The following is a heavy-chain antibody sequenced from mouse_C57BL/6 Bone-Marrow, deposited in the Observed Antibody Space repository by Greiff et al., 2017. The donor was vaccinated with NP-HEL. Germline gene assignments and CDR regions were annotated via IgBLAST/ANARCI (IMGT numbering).Heavy chain of an antibody. CDR2: IGPGSGST. Sequence: QVQLQQSGAELVKPGASVKISCKASGYTFPDYYINWVKQRPGQGLEWIGKIGPGSGSTYYNEKFKGKATLTADKSSSTAYMQLSSLTSEDSAVYFCAYYYGSSYWFAYWGQGTLVTVSA. CDR1: GYTFPDYY. D-gene: IGHD1-1*01. J-gene: IGHJ3*01. CDR3: AYYYGSSYWFAY. V-gene: IGHV1-77*01.